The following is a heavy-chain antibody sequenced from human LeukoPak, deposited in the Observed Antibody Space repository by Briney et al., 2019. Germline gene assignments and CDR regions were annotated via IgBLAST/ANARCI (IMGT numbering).Heavy chain of an antibody. V-gene: IGHV4-59*11. CDR1: GGSITSHF. J-gene: IGHJ5*01. Sequence: SETLSLTCSVSGGSITSHFWSWIRQPPGKGLEWIGYIHYSGSTNYNPFLKSRVTISPDTSKNQLFLKLNSVTAADTAVYYCARLVWLGESPGSWFDSWGQGTLVTVSS. CDR3: ARLVWLGESPGSWFDS. CDR2: IHYSGST. D-gene: IGHD3-10*01.